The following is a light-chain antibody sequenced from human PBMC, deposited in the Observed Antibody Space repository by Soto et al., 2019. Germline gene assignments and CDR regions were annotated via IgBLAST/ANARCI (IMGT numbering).Light chain of an antibody. J-gene: IGKJ2*01. CDR3: QQYITLPHT. V-gene: IGKV3-20*01. CDR2: VIS. Sequence: ENVLTQSPGTLSLSPGERATVSCRASQSVTNNCFAWYQQRPCQAHRLLIYVISNRATGIPDRFSGSGSGTDFTLTISRQEPEDFAVYYCQQYITLPHTFGQGTKLEVK. CDR1: QSVTNNC.